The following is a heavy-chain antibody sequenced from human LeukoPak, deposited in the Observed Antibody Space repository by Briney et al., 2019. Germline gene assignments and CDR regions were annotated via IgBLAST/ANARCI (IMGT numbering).Heavy chain of an antibody. CDR3: ARGGVVQQLVENYYFDY. J-gene: IGHJ4*02. V-gene: IGHV4-30-2*01. Sequence: SETLSLTCAVYGGSISSGSYSWSWIRQPPGKGLEWIGYIYHSGSTYYNPSLKSRVTISVDRSKNQFSLKLSSVTAADTAVYYCARGGVVQQLVENYYFDYWGQGTLVTVSS. CDR1: GGSISSGSYS. D-gene: IGHD6-13*01. CDR2: IYHSGST.